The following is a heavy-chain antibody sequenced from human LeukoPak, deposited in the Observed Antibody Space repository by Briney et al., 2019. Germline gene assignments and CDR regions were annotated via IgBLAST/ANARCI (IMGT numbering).Heavy chain of an antibody. D-gene: IGHD3-16*01. CDR2: INTDTRGT. Sequence: GGSLRLSCAASGFTFTDYWMHCVRQAPGKGLVRVSIINTDTRGTYYADSVKGRFTISRDNAKNTLSLQMNSLRAEDTAVYYCARAGAYRFDYWGQGTLVTVSS. CDR3: ARAGAYRFDY. V-gene: IGHV3-74*01. J-gene: IGHJ4*02. CDR1: GFTFTDYW.